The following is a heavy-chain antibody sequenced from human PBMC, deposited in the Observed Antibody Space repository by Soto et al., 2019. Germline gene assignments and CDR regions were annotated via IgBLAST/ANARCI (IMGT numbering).Heavy chain of an antibody. V-gene: IGHV5-10-1*01. D-gene: IGHD6-6*01. CDR3: ARLLVTSPYYYDYEIDA. J-gene: IGHJ6*02. Sequence: GESLKISCKGSGYSFTSYWISWVRQMPGKGLEWMGRIDPSDSYTNYSPSFQGHVTISADKTISTAYLRWSSVKTTDTTMNYCARLLVTSPYYYDYEIDARGQGTTV. CDR2: IDPSDSYT. CDR1: GYSFTSYW.